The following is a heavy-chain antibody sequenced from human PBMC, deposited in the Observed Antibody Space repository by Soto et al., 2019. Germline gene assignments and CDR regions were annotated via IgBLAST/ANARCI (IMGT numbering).Heavy chain of an antibody. Sequence: QVQLQESGPGLVKPSETLSLTCTVSGGSISSYYWSWIRQPPGKGLEWIGYINYSGSTNYNPSLKSRVTISVDTSKNQFSLKLSSVTAADTAVYYCARTYGDYDVFYFDYWGQGTLVTVSS. D-gene: IGHD4-17*01. CDR2: INYSGST. J-gene: IGHJ4*02. CDR3: ARTYGDYDVFYFDY. V-gene: IGHV4-59*01. CDR1: GGSISSYY.